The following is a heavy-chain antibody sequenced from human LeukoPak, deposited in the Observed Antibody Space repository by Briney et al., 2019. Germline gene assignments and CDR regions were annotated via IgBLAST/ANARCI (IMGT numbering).Heavy chain of an antibody. Sequence: SETLSLTCAVYGGSFSGYYWSWIRQPPGKGLEWIGEINHSGSTNYNPSLKSRVTISVDTSKDQFSLKLSSVTAADTAVYYCARGRVVDSGSYLYWGQGTLVTVSS. CDR3: ARGRVVDSGSYLY. V-gene: IGHV4-34*01. CDR1: GGSFSGYY. D-gene: IGHD3-10*01. CDR2: INHSGST. J-gene: IGHJ4*02.